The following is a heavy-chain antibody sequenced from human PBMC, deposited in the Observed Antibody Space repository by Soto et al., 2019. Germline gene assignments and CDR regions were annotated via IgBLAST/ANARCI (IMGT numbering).Heavy chain of an antibody. CDR3: ARVMHAGFTNYYDP. CDR2: TSYTGNT. V-gene: IGHV4-59*12. D-gene: IGHD4-4*01. Sequence: SATLSLPCIVSGGSITSCDWSWSLQLTGKGLEWIAYTSYTGNTNYNPSLKSRVTISMDTSKNQLSLKLTSMTATDPAVYYSARVMHAGFTNYYDPWGQGTLFTVSA. J-gene: IGHJ5*02. CDR1: GGSITSCD.